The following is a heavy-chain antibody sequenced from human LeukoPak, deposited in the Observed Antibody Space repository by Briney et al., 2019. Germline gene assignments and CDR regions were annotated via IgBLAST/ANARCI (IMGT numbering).Heavy chain of an antibody. J-gene: IGHJ4*02. CDR1: GFTFSSYG. V-gene: IGHV3-30*02. CDR2: IRYDGSNK. CDR3: AKDGGDIAARPDY. D-gene: IGHD6-6*01. Sequence: GGSLRLSCAASGFTFSSYGMHWVRQAPGKGLEWVAFIRYDGSNKYYADSVKGRFTISRDNSKNTLYLQMNSLRAEDTAVYYCAKDGGDIAARPDYWGQGTLVTVSS.